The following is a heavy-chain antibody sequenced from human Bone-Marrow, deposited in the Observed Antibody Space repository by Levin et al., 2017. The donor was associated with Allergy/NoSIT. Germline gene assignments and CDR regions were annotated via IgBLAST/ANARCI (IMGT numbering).Heavy chain of an antibody. CDR2: IKEDGLEK. D-gene: IGHD3-16*01. CDR3: ARRPWGNSIDAGYFYYMDV. CDR1: GFSLSVYW. V-gene: IGHV3-7*01. J-gene: IGHJ6*03. Sequence: GESLKISCAASGFSLSVYWMSWVRQAPGKGLEWVANIKEDGLEKAYVDSVKGRFTISRDNVKSSLFLQMNSLRVEDTAVYFCARRPWGNSIDAGYFYYMDVWGKGTTVTVSS.